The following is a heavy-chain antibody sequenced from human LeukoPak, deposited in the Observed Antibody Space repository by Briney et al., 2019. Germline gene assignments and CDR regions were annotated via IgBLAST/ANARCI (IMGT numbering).Heavy chain of an antibody. V-gene: IGHV3-23*01. Sequence: GGSLRLSCAASGFTFSSYAMSWVRQAPGKGLEGVSAISGSGGSTYYADSVKGRFTISRDNSKNTLYLQMNSLRAEDTAVYYCAKDTLYGDYVDYWGQGTLVTVSS. CDR3: AKDTLYGDYVDY. CDR2: ISGSGGST. CDR1: GFTFSSYA. D-gene: IGHD4-17*01. J-gene: IGHJ4*02.